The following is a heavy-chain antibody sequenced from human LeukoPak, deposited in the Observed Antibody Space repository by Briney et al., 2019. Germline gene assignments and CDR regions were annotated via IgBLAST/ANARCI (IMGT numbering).Heavy chain of an antibody. J-gene: IGHJ5*02. D-gene: IGHD6-13*01. CDR1: GGSISSYY. CDR3: ARDKEIAAAGSFNWFDP. CDR2: IYTSGST. V-gene: IGHV4-4*07. Sequence: ETLSLTCTVSGGSISSYYWSWIRQPAGKGLEWIGRIYTSGSTNYNPSLKSRVTMSVDTSKNQFSLKLSSVTAADTAVYYCARDKEIAAAGSFNWFDPWGQGTLVTVSS.